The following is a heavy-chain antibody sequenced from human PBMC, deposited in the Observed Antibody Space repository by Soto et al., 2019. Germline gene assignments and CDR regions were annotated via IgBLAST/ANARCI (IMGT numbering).Heavy chain of an antibody. J-gene: IGHJ6*02. Sequence: ASVKVSCKASGYNFVKYGITWVRQAPGQGLEWRGWISPYNGNTKYAQKIQGRVIMTTDTSTTTAYLELLSLTSDDTAVYYCARGILEWYTHYTMDDWGQGTTVTVSS. V-gene: IGHV1-18*01. CDR3: ARGILEWYTHYTMDD. CDR2: ISPYNGNT. D-gene: IGHD3-3*01. CDR1: GYNFVKYG.